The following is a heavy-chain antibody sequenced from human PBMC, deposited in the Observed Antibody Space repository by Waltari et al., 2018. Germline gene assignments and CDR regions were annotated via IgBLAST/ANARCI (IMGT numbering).Heavy chain of an antibody. J-gene: IGHJ4*02. CDR3: ARGYRYASSERFYLDY. CDR2: FIPLSGSQ. D-gene: IGHD3-16*02. CDR1: GLSIRGYT. V-gene: IGHV1-69*12. Sequence: QVQLAQSGAEVKSPGSSVTISCKASGLSIRGYTSSWVRQAPGQGLEWLGGFIPLSGSQIYTQKFQGRLTITADGSTRTTVMELRNLRYEDTAVYFCARGYRYASSERFYLDYWGQGTPVIVSS.